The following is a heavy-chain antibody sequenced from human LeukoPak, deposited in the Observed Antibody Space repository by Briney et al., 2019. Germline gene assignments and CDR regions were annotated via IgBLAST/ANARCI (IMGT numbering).Heavy chain of an antibody. V-gene: IGHV4-30-2*01. CDR2: IYHSGST. CDR3: ARGEGYSSPTFDY. CDR1: GGSLSSGGYS. D-gene: IGHD6-13*01. J-gene: IGHJ4*02. Sequence: LQTLSLTCAVSGGSLSSGGYSWSWIRQPPGKGLEWIGYIYHSGSTYYNPSLKSRVTISVVRSKNQFSLKLSSVTAADTAVYYCARGEGYSSPTFDYWGQGTLVTVSS.